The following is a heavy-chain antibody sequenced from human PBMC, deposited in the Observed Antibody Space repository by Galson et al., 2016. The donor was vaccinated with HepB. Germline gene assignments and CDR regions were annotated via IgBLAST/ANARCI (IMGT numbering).Heavy chain of an antibody. Sequence: SLRLSCAASGFTFSTYWMHWVRQAPGKGLVWVSRINSDGSSTSYADSVKGRFTISRDNAKNTLYLQMNSLRAEDTAVYYCARRMATITSFDYWGQGTLVTVSS. CDR1: GFTFSTYW. V-gene: IGHV3-74*01. D-gene: IGHD5-24*01. CDR3: ARRMATITSFDY. J-gene: IGHJ4*02. CDR2: INSDGSST.